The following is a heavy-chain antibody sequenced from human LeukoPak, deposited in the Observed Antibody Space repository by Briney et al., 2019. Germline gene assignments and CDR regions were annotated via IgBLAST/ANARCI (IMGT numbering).Heavy chain of an antibody. V-gene: IGHV3-11*04. J-gene: IGHJ4*02. CDR1: GFTFSDYY. Sequence: GGSLRLSCAASGFTFSDYYMSWIRQAPGKGLEWVSYISSSGSTIYYAASVKGRFTISRANAKNSLYLQMNSLRAEDTAVYYCAGVITGTPIDYWGQGTLVTVSS. D-gene: IGHD1-7*01. CDR2: ISSSGSTI. CDR3: AGVITGTPIDY.